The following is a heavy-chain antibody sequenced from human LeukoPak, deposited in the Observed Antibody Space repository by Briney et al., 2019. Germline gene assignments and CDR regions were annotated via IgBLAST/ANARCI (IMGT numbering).Heavy chain of an antibody. J-gene: IGHJ6*02. CDR1: GFTFSSYG. CDR2: ISYDGSNK. D-gene: IGHD6-13*01. Sequence: PGRSLRLSCAASGFTFSSYGMHWVRQAPGKGLEWVAVISYDGSNKYYADSVKGRFTISRDNSKNTLYLQMNSLRAEDTAVYYCAKDRSWYLYYYYGMDVWGQGTTVTVSS. CDR3: AKDRSWYLYYYYGMDV. V-gene: IGHV3-30*18.